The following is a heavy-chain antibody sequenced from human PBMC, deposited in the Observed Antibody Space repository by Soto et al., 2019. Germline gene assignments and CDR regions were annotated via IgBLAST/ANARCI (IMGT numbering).Heavy chain of an antibody. CDR1: GYTFTSYG. J-gene: IGHJ6*02. CDR2: ISAYNGNT. CDR3: ARRAPPMDV. V-gene: IGHV1-18*01. Sequence: QVQLVQSGAEVKKPGASVKVSCKASGYTFTSYGISWVRQAPGQGLEWMGWISAYNGNTKYAQKLTRSVTGXTDPSTSTAYMELRSLRSDDTAVYYCARRAPPMDVWGQGTTVTVSS.